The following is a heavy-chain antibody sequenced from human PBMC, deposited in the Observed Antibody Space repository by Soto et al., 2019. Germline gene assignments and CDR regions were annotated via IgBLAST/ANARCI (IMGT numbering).Heavy chain of an antibody. CDR2: ISHDGTNR. D-gene: IGHD3-10*01. CDR1: GFAFNIYA. Sequence: GGSLRLSCEASGFAFNIYAMHWVRQAPGMGLEWLAVISHDGTNRYYADSVKGRVTISRDNSKSTVFVQMNSLGFEDTAVYYCFRSSGVPTPDVAYWGQG. CDR3: FRSSGVPTPDVAY. V-gene: IGHV3-30*04. J-gene: IGHJ6*01.